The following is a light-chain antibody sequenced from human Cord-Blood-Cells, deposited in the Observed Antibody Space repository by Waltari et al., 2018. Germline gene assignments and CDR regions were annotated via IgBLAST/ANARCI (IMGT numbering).Light chain of an antibody. V-gene: IGKV3-15*01. Sequence: EIVMTQHPATLPVSPGERATLSCRASQSISSNLAWYQQKPGQAPRLLIYGASTRDTGIPSRFSGSGSGTDFTLTISSLQSEDFAVYYCQQYNNWPPLTFGGGTKVDIK. J-gene: IGKJ4*01. CDR3: QQYNNWPPLT. CDR1: QSISSN. CDR2: GAS.